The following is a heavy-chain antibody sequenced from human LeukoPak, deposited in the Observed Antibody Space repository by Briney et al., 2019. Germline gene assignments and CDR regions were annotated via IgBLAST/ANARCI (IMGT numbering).Heavy chain of an antibody. CDR3: AKDLVRLGETALAGSPY. J-gene: IGHJ4*02. CDR2: ISSSSKYI. D-gene: IGHD3-10*01. CDR1: EFTFSSYN. Sequence: GGSLRLSCAASEFTFSSYNMNWVRQAPGKGLEWVSSISSSSKYIYYADSVKGRFTISRDNAKNSLYLQMNSLRAEDTAVYYCAKDLVRLGETALAGSPYWGQGTLVSVSS. V-gene: IGHV3-21*04.